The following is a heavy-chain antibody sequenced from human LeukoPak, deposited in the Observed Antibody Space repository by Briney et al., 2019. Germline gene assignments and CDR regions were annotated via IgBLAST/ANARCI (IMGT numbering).Heavy chain of an antibody. D-gene: IGHD1-26*01. J-gene: IGHJ3*02. CDR3: ARGGSYLSAFDI. V-gene: IGHV3-53*01. Sequence: GGSLRLSCAASGFNFNTYWMSWVRQAPGKGLEWVSIIYSGGSTFYADSVKGRFTISRDNSKNTLYLQMNSLRAEDTAVYYCARGGSYLSAFDIWGQGTMVTVSS. CDR1: GFNFNTYW. CDR2: IYSGGST.